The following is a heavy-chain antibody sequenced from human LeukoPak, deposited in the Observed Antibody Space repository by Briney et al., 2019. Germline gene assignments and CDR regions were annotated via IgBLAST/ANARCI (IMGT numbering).Heavy chain of an antibody. V-gene: IGHV3-30*18. CDR1: GFTFSSYG. CDR2: ISYDGSNK. J-gene: IGHJ4*02. D-gene: IGHD3-22*01. CDR3: AKDGDYYDSSGYYVFDY. Sequence: GGSLRLSCAASGFTFSSYGMHWVRQAPGKGPEWVAVISYDGSNKYYADSVKGRFTISRDNSKNTLYLQMNSLRAEDTAVYYCAKDGDYYDSSGYYVFDYWGQGTLVTVSS.